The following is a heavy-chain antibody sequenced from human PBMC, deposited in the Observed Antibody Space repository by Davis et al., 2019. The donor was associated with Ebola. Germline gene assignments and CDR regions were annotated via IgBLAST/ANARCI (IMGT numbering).Heavy chain of an antibody. Sequence: SETLSLTCAVYGGSFSGYYWSWIRQPPGKGLEWLGEIDHSGSTNYNPSLKTRITISIDTSKNQFSLRLSSVTAADTAVYYCGRVVASEGIWGQGTTVTVSS. V-gene: IGHV4-34*01. J-gene: IGHJ6*02. CDR3: GRVVASEGI. CDR1: GGSFSGYY. D-gene: IGHD5-12*01. CDR2: IDHSGST.